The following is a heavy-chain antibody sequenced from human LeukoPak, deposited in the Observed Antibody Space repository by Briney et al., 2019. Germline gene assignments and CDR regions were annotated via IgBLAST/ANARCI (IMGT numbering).Heavy chain of an antibody. CDR3: AREPRRDGYADC. CDR1: GGSISSHY. Sequence: SETLSLTCTVSGGSISSHYWSWIRQPPGKGLEWIGYIYYSGSTNYNPSLKSRVTISVDTSKNQFSLKLSSVTAADTAVYYCAREPRRDGYADCWGQGTLVTVSS. J-gene: IGHJ4*02. CDR2: IYYSGST. V-gene: IGHV4-59*11. D-gene: IGHD5-24*01.